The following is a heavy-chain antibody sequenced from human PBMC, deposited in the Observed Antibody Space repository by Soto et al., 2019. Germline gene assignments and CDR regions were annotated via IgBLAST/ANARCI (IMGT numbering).Heavy chain of an antibody. Sequence: PSETLSLTCTVSGGSISSYYWSWIRQPPGKGPEWIGYISESGSTNYNPSLKSRVTISVDTSKNQFSLNLSSVTAADTAVYYCARRCSSGTCFRYWGQGTLVTVSS. D-gene: IGHD2-15*01. V-gene: IGHV4-59*01. CDR1: GGSISSYY. CDR2: ISESGST. CDR3: ARRCSSGTCFRY. J-gene: IGHJ4*02.